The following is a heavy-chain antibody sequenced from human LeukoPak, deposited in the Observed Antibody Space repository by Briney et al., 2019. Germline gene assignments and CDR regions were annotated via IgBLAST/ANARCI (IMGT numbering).Heavy chain of an antibody. V-gene: IGHV3-43*01. D-gene: IGHD3-10*01. Sequence: GGSLRLSCVASGFTFDDYTMHWVRQAPGKGLEWISLIKWDGGNTYYANSVKGRFTISRDNAKNTLYLQMNSLRAEDTAVYYCARGPQYYYGSAHYYGMDVWGQGTTVTVSS. CDR3: ARGPQYYYGSAHYYGMDV. CDR2: IKWDGGNT. J-gene: IGHJ6*02. CDR1: GFTFDDYT.